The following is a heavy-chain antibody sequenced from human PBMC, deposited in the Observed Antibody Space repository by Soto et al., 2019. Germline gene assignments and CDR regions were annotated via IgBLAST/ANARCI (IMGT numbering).Heavy chain of an antibody. CDR2: ISAYNGNT. D-gene: IGHD3-22*01. CDR1: GYTFTSYG. V-gene: IGHV1-18*04. CDR3: ARIGLMYSYDSSGYYFLDY. J-gene: IGHJ4*02. Sequence: ASVKVSCKASGYTFTSYGISWVRQAPGQGLEWMGWISAYNGNTNYAQKLQGRVTMTTDTSTSTAYMELRSLRSDDTAVYYCARIGLMYSYDSSGYYFLDYWGQGTLVTVSS.